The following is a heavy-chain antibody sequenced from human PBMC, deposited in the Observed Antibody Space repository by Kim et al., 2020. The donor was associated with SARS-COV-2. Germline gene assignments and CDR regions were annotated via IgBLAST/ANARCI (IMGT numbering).Heavy chain of an antibody. CDR2: I. CDR3: VRDFIVVAGSP. Sequence: IYYEDSMKGRFATTRDNAANSLFLQMDSLRDEDTAVYYCVRDFIVVAGSPWGQGTLVTVSS. V-gene: IGHV3-48*02. D-gene: IGHD6-19*01. J-gene: IGHJ5*02.